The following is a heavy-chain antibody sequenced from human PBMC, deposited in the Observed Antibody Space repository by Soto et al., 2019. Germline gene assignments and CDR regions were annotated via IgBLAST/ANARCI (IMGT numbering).Heavy chain of an antibody. J-gene: IGHJ4*02. V-gene: IGHV3-23*01. CDR2: ISGGGDST. CDR3: SKRDGYGEQ. Sequence: EVQLLESGGGLVQPGGSLRLSGAASGFTFSTNSMTWVRQAPGKGLEWVCGISGGGDSTNYAAAVKGRFTLSRDNCKNMVYLQMNSRTTDDTAVYFCSKRDGYGEQWGQGTLVTVYS. D-gene: IGHD5-12*01. CDR1: GFTFSTNS.